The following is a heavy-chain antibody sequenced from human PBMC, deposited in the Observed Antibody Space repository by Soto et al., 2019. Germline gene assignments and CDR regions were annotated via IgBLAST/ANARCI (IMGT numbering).Heavy chain of an antibody. J-gene: IGHJ4*02. CDR1: GFTFYSYG. D-gene: IGHD3-3*01. Sequence: GGSLRLSCAGSGFTFYSYGLTWVRQAPGKGLDWVSSISGGGDVTYYADSVKGRFTISRDNAKDSLSLQMNSLRGEDTAFYYCARDVGPVTIFGEALSGYFDFWGQGTLVTVSS. CDR2: ISGGGDVT. V-gene: IGHV3-23*01. CDR3: ARDVGPVTIFGEALSGYFDF.